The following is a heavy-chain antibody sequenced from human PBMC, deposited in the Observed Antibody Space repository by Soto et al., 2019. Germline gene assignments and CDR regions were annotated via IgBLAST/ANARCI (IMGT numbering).Heavy chain of an antibody. CDR1: GGSISSGDYY. J-gene: IGHJ4*02. CDR2: IYYSGST. Sequence: PSETLSLTCTVSGGSISSGDYYWSWIRQPPGKGLEWIGYIYYSGSTYYNPSLKSRVTISVDTSKNQFSLKLSSVTAADTAVYYCARVEREYYYDSSGYSHFDYWGQGTLVTVSS. CDR3: ARVEREYYYDSSGYSHFDY. D-gene: IGHD3-22*01. V-gene: IGHV4-30-4*01.